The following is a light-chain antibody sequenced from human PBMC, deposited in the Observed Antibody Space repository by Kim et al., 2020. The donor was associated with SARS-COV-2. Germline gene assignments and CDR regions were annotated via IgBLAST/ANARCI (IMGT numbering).Light chain of an antibody. CDR1: SRDVGGYIH. Sequence: GQASTIACTGTSRDVGGYIHVSWYQQHPGKAPKLIIYDVNKRPSGASDRFSGSKSANTASLTISGLQAEDEAEYYCSSFTSIGTWVFGGGTQLTVL. CDR2: DVN. J-gene: IGLJ3*02. V-gene: IGLV2-14*04. CDR3: SSFTSIGTWV.